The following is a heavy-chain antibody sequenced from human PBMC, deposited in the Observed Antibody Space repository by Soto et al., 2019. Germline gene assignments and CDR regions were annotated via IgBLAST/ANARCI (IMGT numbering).Heavy chain of an antibody. J-gene: IGHJ5*02. V-gene: IGHV1-2*04. CDR3: ARETEAAFEP. CDR1: GYTFTGYY. Sequence: ASVKISCKASGYTFTGYYMHWVRQAPGQGLEWMGWINPNSGGTNYAQKFQGWVTMTRETSISTAYMELSRLRSDDTAVYYCARETEAAFEPWGKGTLVTVSS. CDR2: INPNSGGT. D-gene: IGHD6-13*01.